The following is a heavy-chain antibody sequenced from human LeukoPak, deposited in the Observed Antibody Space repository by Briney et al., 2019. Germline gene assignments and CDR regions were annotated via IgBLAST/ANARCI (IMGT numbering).Heavy chain of an antibody. Sequence: ASVKVSCRASGYTFTDYYVHWVRQAPGQGLEWMGLIKPNSGDTSYAQKFQGRVTMTRDTSITTAYMELSRLRSDDTAVYYCVRDRPNNWFDPWGQGTLVTVSS. CDR1: GYTFTDYY. CDR2: IKPNSGDT. CDR3: VRDRPNNWFDP. V-gene: IGHV1-2*02. J-gene: IGHJ5*02.